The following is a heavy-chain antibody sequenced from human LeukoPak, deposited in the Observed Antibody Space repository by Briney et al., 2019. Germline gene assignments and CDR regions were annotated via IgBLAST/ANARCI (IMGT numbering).Heavy chain of an antibody. CDR3: ARLVRGWWELFPFDY. J-gene: IGHJ4*02. V-gene: IGHV4-39*01. Sequence: SETLSLTCTVSGGSISSSSYYWGWIRQPPGKGLEWIGSIYYSGSTYYNPSLKSRVTISVDTSKNQFSLKLSSVTAADTAVYYCARLVRGWWELFPFDYWGRGTLVTVSS. D-gene: IGHD1-26*01. CDR1: GGSISSSSYY. CDR2: IYYSGST.